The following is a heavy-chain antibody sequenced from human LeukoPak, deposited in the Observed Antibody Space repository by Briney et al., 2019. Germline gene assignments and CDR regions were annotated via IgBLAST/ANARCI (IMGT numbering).Heavy chain of an antibody. Sequence: GGSLRLSCAASRFTFSNFAMSWVRQAPGKGLEWVSAISGSGGSTYYADSLKGRFTVSRDNAKNSLYLQMNSLRAEDTAVYYCARDHLDPYSASYSSSSGTFDYWGQGTLVTVSS. CDR1: RFTFSNFA. D-gene: IGHD6-6*01. V-gene: IGHV3-23*01. J-gene: IGHJ4*02. CDR3: ARDHLDPYSASYSSSSGTFDY. CDR2: ISGSGGST.